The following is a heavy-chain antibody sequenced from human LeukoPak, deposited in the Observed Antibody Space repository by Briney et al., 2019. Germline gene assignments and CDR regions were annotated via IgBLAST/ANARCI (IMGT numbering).Heavy chain of an antibody. CDR1: GFTFTNYW. Sequence: TGGFLRLSCAAPGFTFTNYWMTWVGQAPGKGPEWVANIRQDGSETNYVDSVRGRFTIARDKTKNSLYLQMTSLRGEDTAVYYCASRAGKRRNTPWCFDYWGQGALVTVSS. V-gene: IGHV3-7*01. CDR3: ASRAGKRRNTPWCFDY. D-gene: IGHD2-8*02. CDR2: IRQDGSET. J-gene: IGHJ4*02.